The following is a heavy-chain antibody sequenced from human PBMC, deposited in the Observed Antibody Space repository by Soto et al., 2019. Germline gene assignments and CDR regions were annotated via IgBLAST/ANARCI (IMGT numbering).Heavy chain of an antibody. Sequence: SETLSLTCTVSGGSISSYYWSWIRQPPGKGLEWIGYIYYSGSTNYNPSLKSRVTISVDTSKNQFSLKLSSVTAADTAVYYCARLGTSGSYRPFYYYYGMDVWGQGTTVTVSS. J-gene: IGHJ6*02. V-gene: IGHV4-59*08. CDR2: IYYSGST. CDR3: ARLGTSGSYRPFYYYYGMDV. D-gene: IGHD1-26*01. CDR1: GGSISSYY.